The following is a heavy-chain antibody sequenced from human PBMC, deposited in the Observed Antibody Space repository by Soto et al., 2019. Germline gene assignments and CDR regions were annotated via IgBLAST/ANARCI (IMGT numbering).Heavy chain of an antibody. CDR1: EFIFSRYE. Sequence: PGRSLRLSCLASEFIFSRYEMNWVRQAPGRAPEWVGSISSGGSTIYYADSVKGRFTNSRDNAKNSLYLQINSLRAEDTPLYYCARDGYPLFCNYGLDVWGPGTSVAV. D-gene: IGHD5-12*01. CDR3: ARDGYPLFCNYGLDV. V-gene: IGHV3-48*03. J-gene: IGHJ6*02. CDR2: ISSGGSTI.